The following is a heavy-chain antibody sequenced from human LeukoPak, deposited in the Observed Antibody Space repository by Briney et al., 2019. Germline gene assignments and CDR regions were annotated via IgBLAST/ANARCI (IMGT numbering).Heavy chain of an antibody. CDR2: IYFRGST. J-gene: IGHJ4*02. Sequence: SETLSLTCTVSGGSISTYYWSWIRQPPGKGLGWIGHIYFRGSTNYSPSLESRVTISLDTSNNQFSLNLNSVTAADTAVYYCARHSARGLDYWGQGTLVTVSS. CDR3: ARHSARGLDY. CDR1: GGSISTYY. D-gene: IGHD3-10*01. V-gene: IGHV4-59*08.